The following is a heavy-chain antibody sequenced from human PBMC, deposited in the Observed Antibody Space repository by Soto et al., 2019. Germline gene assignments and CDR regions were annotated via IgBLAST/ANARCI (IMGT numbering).Heavy chain of an antibody. CDR1: GYTLTELS. CDR3: ATGVQVGATGPLYFDN. CDR2: FDPEDGET. Sequence: ASVKVSCKVSGYTLTELSMHWVRQAPGKGLEWMGGFDPEDGETIYAQKFQGRVTMTEDTSTDTAYMELSSLRSEDTAVYYCATGVQVGATGPLYFDNWGQGTLVTVSS. D-gene: IGHD1-26*01. J-gene: IGHJ4*02. V-gene: IGHV1-24*01.